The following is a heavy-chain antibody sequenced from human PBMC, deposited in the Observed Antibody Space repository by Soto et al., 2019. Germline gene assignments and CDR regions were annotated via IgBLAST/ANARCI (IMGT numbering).Heavy chain of an antibody. D-gene: IGHD6-6*01. V-gene: IGHV1-18*01. J-gene: IGHJ4*01. CDR2: VSAYNGER. CDR3: SRGTSIPASGDY. Sequence: QVQLVQSGAEVKKPGASVKVSCKASGYTFTNYGINWVRQAPGQGLEWLGWVSAYNGERRYAQRVQARVIMTTDTSTNTAYMELRSLRSYDTAVYYCSRGTSIPASGDYWGQGTLVTVSS. CDR1: GYTFTNYG.